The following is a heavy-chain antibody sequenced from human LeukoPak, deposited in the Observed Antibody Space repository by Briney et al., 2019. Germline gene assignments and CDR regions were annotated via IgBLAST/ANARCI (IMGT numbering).Heavy chain of an antibody. D-gene: IGHD5-18*01. CDR1: GASLSRCRNY. CDR3: ARHLSGSAMMHYFDY. CDR2: IYYSGSS. J-gene: IGHJ4*02. V-gene: IGHV4-39*01. Sequence: PSETLALTCNVSGASLSRCRNYWGWIRQSPGRGLEWIASIYYSGSSSYNPSLQSRVSISVDTSKNHVSLKLFSLTAADTALYYCARHLSGSAMMHYFDYWGQGNLVTVSS.